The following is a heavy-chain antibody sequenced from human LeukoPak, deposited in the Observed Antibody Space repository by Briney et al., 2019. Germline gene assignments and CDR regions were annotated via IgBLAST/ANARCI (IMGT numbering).Heavy chain of an antibody. V-gene: IGHV3-23*01. Sequence: GGSLRLSCAASGITFSSHAMSWVRQAPVKGLEWVSLISGSGGHTYYGDSVKGRFTISRDNSTNRLYLQMNSLRPEDTAVYYCAKGGAATMRDGYNYYYYYMEVWGRGTTVTVSS. CDR2: ISGSGGHT. D-gene: IGHD5-24*01. CDR3: AKGGAATMRDGYNYYYYYMEV. J-gene: IGHJ6*03. CDR1: GITFSSHA.